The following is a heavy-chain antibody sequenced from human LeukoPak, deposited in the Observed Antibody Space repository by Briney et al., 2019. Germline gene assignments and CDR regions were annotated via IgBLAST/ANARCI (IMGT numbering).Heavy chain of an antibody. Sequence: GESLKISCAASGFTVSSNYMSRVRQAPGKGLEWVSVIYSGGSTYYAASVKGRFTISRDNSKNTLYLQMNSLRAEDTAVYYCARKPGYSGYDPHFDYWGQGTLVTVSS. V-gene: IGHV3-53*01. CDR3: ARKPGYSGYDPHFDY. D-gene: IGHD5-12*01. CDR1: GFTVSSNY. J-gene: IGHJ4*02. CDR2: IYSGGST.